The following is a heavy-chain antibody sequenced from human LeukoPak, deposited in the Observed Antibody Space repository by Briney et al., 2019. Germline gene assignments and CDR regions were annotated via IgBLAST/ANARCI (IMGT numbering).Heavy chain of an antibody. V-gene: IGHV4-39*07. CDR1: GDSISSSGYY. CDR3: ARRVRSADYRLDY. CDR2: ISPSGNT. D-gene: IGHD4-11*01. Sequence: SETLSLTCTVSGDSISSSGYYWGWIRQPPGKSLEWVGEISPSGNTQYNPSLKSRVTISLDASKSQFYLKLNSVTAADTAVYYCARRVRSADYRLDYWGQGTLVTVSS. J-gene: IGHJ4*02.